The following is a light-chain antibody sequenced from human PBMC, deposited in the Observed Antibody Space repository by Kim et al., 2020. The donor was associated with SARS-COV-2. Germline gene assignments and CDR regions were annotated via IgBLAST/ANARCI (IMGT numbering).Light chain of an antibody. CDR2: DAS. Sequence: DIQMTQSPSTLSASVGDRVTITCRASQGISSWLAWYQQKPGKAPKLLIYDASSLESGVPSRFSGSGSGTEFTLTISSLQPDDFATYYCQQYNSYPWMFGQGTKVDIK. CDR3: QQYNSYPWM. J-gene: IGKJ1*01. V-gene: IGKV1-5*01. CDR1: QGISSW.